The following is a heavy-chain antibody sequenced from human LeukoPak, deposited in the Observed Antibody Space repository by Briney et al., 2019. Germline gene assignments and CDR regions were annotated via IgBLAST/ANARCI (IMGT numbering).Heavy chain of an antibody. D-gene: IGHD2-15*01. J-gene: IGHJ5*02. CDR2: IYTSGST. Sequence: PSQTLSLTCTVSGGSISSGSYYWSWIRQPAGKGLEWIGRIYTSGSTNYNPSLKSRVTISVDTSKNQFSLKLSSVTAADTAVYYCARSVVVVTPSAPLNWFDPWGQGTLVTVSS. CDR3: ARSVVVVTPSAPLNWFDP. V-gene: IGHV4-61*02. CDR1: GGSISSGSYY.